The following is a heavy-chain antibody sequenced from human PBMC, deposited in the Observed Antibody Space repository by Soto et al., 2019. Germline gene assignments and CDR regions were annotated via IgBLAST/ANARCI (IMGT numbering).Heavy chain of an antibody. CDR1: GFTFSNAW. CDR3: TTTTLGDSYYYYGMDV. V-gene: IGHV3-15*07. J-gene: IGHJ6*02. Sequence: GGSLRLSCAASGFTFSNAWMNWVRQAPGKGLEWVGRIKSKTDGGTTDYAAPVKGRFTISRDDSKNTLYLQMNSLKTEDTAVYYCTTTTLGDSYYYYGMDVWGQGTTVTVSS. CDR2: IKSKTDGGTT. D-gene: IGHD1-1*01.